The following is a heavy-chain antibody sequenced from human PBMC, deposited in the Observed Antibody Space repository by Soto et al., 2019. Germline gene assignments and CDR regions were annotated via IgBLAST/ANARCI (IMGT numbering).Heavy chain of an antibody. J-gene: IGHJ4*02. CDR1: GFTFSDYY. CDR3: TRSIAGTTSSDY. Sequence: EVQLVESGGGLVQPGGSLRLSCAGSGFTFSDYYIDWVRQAPGKGLEWVGRSRDKGNSYSKDYAASVQGRFTVSRDATKNSLYLQMTSLNTEATALYYCTRSIAGTTSSDYWGQGTLVTVSS. CDR2: SRDKGNSYSK. D-gene: IGHD1-7*01. V-gene: IGHV3-72*01.